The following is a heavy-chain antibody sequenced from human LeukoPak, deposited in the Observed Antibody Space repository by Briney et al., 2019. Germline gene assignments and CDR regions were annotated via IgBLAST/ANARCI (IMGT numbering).Heavy chain of an antibody. D-gene: IGHD3-3*01. CDR3: ASSRNDFWSGYGDY. V-gene: IGHV4-39*01. Sequence: SETLSLTCTVSGGSIISSSYYWGWIRQPPGKGLEWIGSIYYSGSTYYNPSLKSRVTISVDTSKNQFSLKLSSVTAADTAVYYCASSRNDFWSGYGDYWGQGTLVTVSS. CDR2: IYYSGST. J-gene: IGHJ4*02. CDR1: GGSIISSSYY.